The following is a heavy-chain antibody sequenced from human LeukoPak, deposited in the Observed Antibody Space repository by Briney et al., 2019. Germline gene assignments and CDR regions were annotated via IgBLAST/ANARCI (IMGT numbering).Heavy chain of an antibody. V-gene: IGHV4-39*02. CDR3: AREMTFGFLDY. Sequence: PSETLSLTCTVSGGSISSSSYYWGWIRQPPGKGLEWIGSIYYSGSTYYNPSLKSRVTISVDTSKNQFSLKLSSVTAADTAVYYCAREMTFGFLDYWGQGTLVTVSS. J-gene: IGHJ4*02. D-gene: IGHD3-16*01. CDR2: IYYSGST. CDR1: GGSISSSSYY.